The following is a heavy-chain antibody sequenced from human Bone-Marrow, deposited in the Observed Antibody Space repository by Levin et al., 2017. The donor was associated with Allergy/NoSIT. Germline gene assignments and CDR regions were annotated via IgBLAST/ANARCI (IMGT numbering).Heavy chain of an antibody. CDR2: ISYDGSNK. J-gene: IGHJ4*02. CDR1: GFTFSSYG. Sequence: GESLKISCAASGFTFSSYGMHWVRQAPGKGLEWVAVISYDGSNKYYADSVKGRFTISRDNSKNTLYLQMNSLRAEDTAVYYCAKDPRSGWYSGFDYWGQGTLVTVSS. V-gene: IGHV3-30*18. D-gene: IGHD6-19*01. CDR3: AKDPRSGWYSGFDY.